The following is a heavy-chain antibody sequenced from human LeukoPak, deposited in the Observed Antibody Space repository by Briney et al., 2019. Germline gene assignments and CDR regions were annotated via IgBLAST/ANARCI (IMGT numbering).Heavy chain of an antibody. CDR2: IIPILNVP. V-gene: IGHV1-69*04. CDR1: GGTFSDYS. D-gene: IGHD2-15*01. CDR3: ARDRPRARYFDY. J-gene: IGHJ4*02. Sequence: SSVKVSCKASGGTFSDYSISWVRQAPGQGLEWMGRIIPILNVPNYAQKFEGRVTITADKSTSTAYMELSSLKAEDTAVYFCARDRPRARYFDYWGQGTLVTVSS.